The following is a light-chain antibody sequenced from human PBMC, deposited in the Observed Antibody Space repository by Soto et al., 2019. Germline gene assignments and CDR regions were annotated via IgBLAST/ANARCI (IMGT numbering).Light chain of an antibody. J-gene: IGLJ1*01. V-gene: IGLV2-14*01. CDR1: SSDVGGYNY. CDR2: DVS. CDR3: SSCTSSSTNYG. Sequence: QSALTQPASVSGSPGQSITISCTGTSSDVGGYNYVSWYQQHPGKAPKLMIYDVSNRPSGVSNRFSGSKSGNTASLTISGLQAEDEADYYCSSCTSSSTNYGFGTGTKVTVL.